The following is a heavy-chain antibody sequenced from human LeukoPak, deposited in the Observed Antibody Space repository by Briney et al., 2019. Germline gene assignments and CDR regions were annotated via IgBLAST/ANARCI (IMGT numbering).Heavy chain of an antibody. D-gene: IGHD3-22*01. CDR3: ARSSTYYYDSSGYYLPH. V-gene: IGHV5-51*01. Sequence: GESLKISCKGSGYSFTSYWIGWVRQMAGKGLEWVGIIYPGDSDTRYSPSFQGQVIISADKSISTAYLQWSSLKASDTAMYYCARSSTYYYDSSGYYLPHWGQGTLVTVSS. J-gene: IGHJ4*02. CDR2: IYPGDSDT. CDR1: GYSFTSYW.